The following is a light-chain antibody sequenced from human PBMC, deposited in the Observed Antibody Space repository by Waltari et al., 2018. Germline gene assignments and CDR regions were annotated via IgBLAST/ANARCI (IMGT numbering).Light chain of an antibody. J-gene: IGLJ2*01. CDR3: QVWDSSPETVV. CDR1: NVGGKS. CDR2: DDN. Sequence: SYVLTQPPSASVAPGQTATIACGGNNVGGKSVQWYQQKPGQAPVLVVHDDNARPSGIPDRFSGSNSGDTATLTISRVEVGDEADYYCQVWDSSPETVVFGGGTKLTVL. V-gene: IGLV3-21*02.